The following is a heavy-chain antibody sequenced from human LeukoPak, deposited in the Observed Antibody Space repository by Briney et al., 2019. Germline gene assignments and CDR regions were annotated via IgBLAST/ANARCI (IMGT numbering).Heavy chain of an antibody. CDR3: ARNPRYYYGSGTSGAEGY. J-gene: IGHJ4*02. V-gene: IGHV3-48*03. D-gene: IGHD3-10*01. Sequence: GRSLRLSCGASGFTFSNYEMNWVRQAPGKGLEWVSYISSSGSTIYYAESVKGRFTISRDNAKNSLYLQMNSLRVEDTAVYYCARNPRYYYGSGTSGAEGYWGQGTLVTVSS. CDR2: ISSSGSTI. CDR1: GFTFSNYE.